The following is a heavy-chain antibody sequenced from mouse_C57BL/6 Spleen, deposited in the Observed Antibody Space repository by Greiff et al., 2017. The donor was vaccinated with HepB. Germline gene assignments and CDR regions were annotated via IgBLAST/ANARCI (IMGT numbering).Heavy chain of an antibody. CDR2: IRNKANGYTT. CDR1: GFTFTDYY. J-gene: IGHJ4*01. CDR3: ARYRGGHEAMDY. Sequence: EVKLVESGGGLVQPGGSLSLSCAASGFTFTDYYMSWVRQPPGKALEWLGFIRNKANGYTTEYSASVKGRFTISRDNSHSILYLQMNALRAEDMATYDCARYRGGHEAMDYWGQGTSVTISS. V-gene: IGHV7-3*01.